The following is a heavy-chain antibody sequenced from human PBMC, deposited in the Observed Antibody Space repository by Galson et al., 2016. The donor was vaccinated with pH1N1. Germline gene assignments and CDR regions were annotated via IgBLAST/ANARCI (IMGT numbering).Heavy chain of an antibody. J-gene: IGHJ4*02. D-gene: IGHD3-3*01. CDR2: IIPIFGPA. CDR1: GGTFSSYV. V-gene: IGHV1-69*13. Sequence: SVKVSCKASGGTFSSYVISWVRQAPGQGLEWMGGIIPIFGPANYAQKFQGRVTITADESTSTTYMELNSLRSEDTAIYYCARWAGLPVVGGNNFWSGPFDYWGQGTLVTVSS. CDR3: ARWAGLPVVGGNNFWSGPFDY.